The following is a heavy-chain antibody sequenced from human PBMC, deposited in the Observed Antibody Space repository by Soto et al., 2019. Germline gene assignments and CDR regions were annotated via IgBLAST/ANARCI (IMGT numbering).Heavy chain of an antibody. CDR3: ARHGGAIVVVPAAPDAFDI. CDR1: GGSISSSSYY. J-gene: IGHJ3*02. V-gene: IGHV4-39*01. D-gene: IGHD2-2*01. Sequence: ETLSLTCTVSGGSISSSSYYWGWIRQPPGKGLEWIGSIYYSGSTYYNPSLKSRVTISVDTSKNQFSLKLSSVTAADTAVYYCARHGGAIVVVPAAPDAFDIWGQGTMVTVSS. CDR2: IYYSGST.